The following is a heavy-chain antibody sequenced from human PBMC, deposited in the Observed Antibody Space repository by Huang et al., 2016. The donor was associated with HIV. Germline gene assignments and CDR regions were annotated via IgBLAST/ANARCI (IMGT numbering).Heavy chain of an antibody. CDR1: GFTFSDYY. V-gene: IGHV3-11*01. CDR3: ARRSAFYRLDY. CDR2: ISSSDNSI. J-gene: IGHJ4*02. Sequence: QVQLVESGGGLVKPGGSLRFSCAAFGFTFSDYYMSWIRQTPGKGLEWISYISSSDNSIYYADSVKGRFTISRDDAKNSLYLQMNSLRADDTAVYYCARRSAFYRLDYWGQGTLVTVSS. D-gene: IGHD3-10*01.